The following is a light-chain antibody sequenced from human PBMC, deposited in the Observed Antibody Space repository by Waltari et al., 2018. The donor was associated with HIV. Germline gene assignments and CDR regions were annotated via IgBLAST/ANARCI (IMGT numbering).Light chain of an antibody. CDR1: SSDIGGYNY. V-gene: IGLV2-14*03. CDR3: SSFSITSTLVV. Sequence: QSALTQPASVSGSPGQSITISCTGPSSDIGGYNYVSWYQQHPGKAPKLMIFDASNRPSGISNRFSGSKSGNTASLTISGLQADDEAHYFCSSFSITSTLVVFGGGTKLTVL. CDR2: DAS. J-gene: IGLJ2*01.